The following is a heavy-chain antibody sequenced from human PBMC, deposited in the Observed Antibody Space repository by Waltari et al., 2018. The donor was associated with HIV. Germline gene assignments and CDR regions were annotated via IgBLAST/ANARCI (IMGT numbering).Heavy chain of an antibody. D-gene: IGHD1-26*01. Sequence: QVQLQQWGAGLLKPSETLSLTCAVYGGSFSGYYWSWIRQPPGKGLEWIGEINHSGSTNYNPSLKSRVTISVDTSKNQFSLKLSSVTAADTAVYYCARGTEPGTTLRHYYYYGMDVWGQGTTVTVSS. V-gene: IGHV4-34*01. CDR1: GGSFSGYY. CDR3: ARGTEPGTTLRHYYYYGMDV. CDR2: INHSGST. J-gene: IGHJ6*02.